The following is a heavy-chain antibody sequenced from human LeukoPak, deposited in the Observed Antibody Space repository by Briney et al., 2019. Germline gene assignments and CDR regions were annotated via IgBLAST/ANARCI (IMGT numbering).Heavy chain of an antibody. D-gene: IGHD3-10*01. J-gene: IGHJ4*02. Sequence: GGSMRLSCAASGFTFSSYGMHWDRQAPGKGLEWVAVISYDGSNKYYADSVKGRFTISRDNSKNTLYLQMNSLRAEDTAVYYCANWEVSQAVFDYWGQGTLVTVSS. CDR1: GFTFSSYG. V-gene: IGHV3-30*18. CDR2: ISYDGSNK. CDR3: ANWEVSQAVFDY.